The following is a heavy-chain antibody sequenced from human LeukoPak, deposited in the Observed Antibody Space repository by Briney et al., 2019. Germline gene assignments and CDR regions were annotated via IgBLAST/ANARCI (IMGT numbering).Heavy chain of an antibody. D-gene: IGHD1-1*01. V-gene: IGHV4-59*08. J-gene: IGHJ4*02. CDR1: GRPLSVFF. CDR3: ARASPNWNPPDY. Sequence: PSAPLPLPCPSSGRPLSVFFWSWIRHPPGKGLEWIGYVYNSAGTEYNPSLKNRATISPDTSNNQFSLKLKFVTAADTAVYYCARASPNWNPPDYWGEGTPVSVSS. CDR2: VYNSAGT.